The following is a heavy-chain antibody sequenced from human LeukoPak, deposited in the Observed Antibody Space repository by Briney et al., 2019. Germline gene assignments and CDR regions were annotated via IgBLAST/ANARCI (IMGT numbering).Heavy chain of an antibody. V-gene: IGHV3-48*03. J-gene: IGHJ4*02. CDR3: ARLDYGGNSGLRY. Sequence: PGGSLRLSCAASGFTFSSYEMNWVRQAPGKGLEWVSYISSSGSTIYYADSVKGRFTISRDNAKNSLYLQMSSLRAEDTAVYYCARLDYGGNSGLRYWGQGTLVTVSS. CDR1: GFTFSSYE. CDR2: ISSSGSTI. D-gene: IGHD4-23*01.